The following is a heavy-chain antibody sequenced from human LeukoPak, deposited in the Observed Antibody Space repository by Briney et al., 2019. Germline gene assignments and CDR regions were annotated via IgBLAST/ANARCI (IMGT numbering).Heavy chain of an antibody. CDR3: ARGYSGYAPHDY. CDR2: ISAYSGKT. CDR1: GCSFTSYG. J-gene: IGHJ4*02. V-gene: IGHV1-18*01. Sequence: GASVRVSCKASGCSFTSYGISWVRQAPGQGLEWMGWISAYSGKTNYAQSLQGRVTMTKDTSTTTAYMELRSLRPDDTAVYYCARGYSGYAPHDYWGQGTLVTVSS. D-gene: IGHD5-12*01.